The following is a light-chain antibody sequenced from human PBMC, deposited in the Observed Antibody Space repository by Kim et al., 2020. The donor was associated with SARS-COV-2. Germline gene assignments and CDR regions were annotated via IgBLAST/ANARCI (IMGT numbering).Light chain of an antibody. J-gene: IGLJ1*01. CDR1: SLSSYY. Sequence: LGQTVRITCQGDSLSSYYASWYQQKPVQAPVLLIYGNNKRPSGIPDRFSASRSGNTASLTITGAQAEDEADYYCNSRDSSGNHPCVFGTGTKVTVL. CDR3: NSRDSSGNHPCV. V-gene: IGLV3-19*01. CDR2: GNN.